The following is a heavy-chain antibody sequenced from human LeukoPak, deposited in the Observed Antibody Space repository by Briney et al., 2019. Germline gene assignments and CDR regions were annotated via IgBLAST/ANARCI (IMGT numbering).Heavy chain of an antibody. Sequence: SETLSLTCSVSGDSIRSYYYNWIRQPPGKGLEWIGYVSYSGSTKYNPSLNSRVTLSVDTSKKHLSLRLSSVTAADTAVYYCARHQGSGSLLFDYWGQGTLVTVSS. J-gene: IGHJ4*02. D-gene: IGHD3-10*01. CDR1: GDSIRSYY. CDR2: VSYSGST. CDR3: ARHQGSGSLLFDY. V-gene: IGHV4-59*08.